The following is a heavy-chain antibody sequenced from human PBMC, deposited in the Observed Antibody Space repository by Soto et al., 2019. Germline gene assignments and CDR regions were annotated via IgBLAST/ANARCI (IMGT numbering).Heavy chain of an antibody. Sequence: PSQTLSLPPAVYGGSFSCYYLSWVRQASGEGLKRIEEIKHSTTSNSNPTLKRRVSISVDTSKNQFSRKLTSVTAARPAVYYCATSRSWAYYYGMDVWGQGTTVPVSS. D-gene: IGHD6-13*01. CDR3: ATSRSWAYYYGMDV. J-gene: IGHJ6*02. CDR1: GGSFSCYY. CDR2: IKHSTTS. V-gene: IGHV4-34*01.